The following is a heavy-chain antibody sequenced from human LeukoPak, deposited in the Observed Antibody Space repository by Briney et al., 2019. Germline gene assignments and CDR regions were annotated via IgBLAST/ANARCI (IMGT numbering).Heavy chain of an antibody. Sequence: GGSLRLSCAASGFTFSSYSMNWVRQAPGKGLEWVSCISSISSYIYYADSVKGRFTISRDNAKKSLYLQMNSLRAEDTAVYYCARAHNWKYGSFDFWGQGTLVTVSS. D-gene: IGHD1-7*01. CDR3: ARAHNWKYGSFDF. J-gene: IGHJ4*02. CDR1: GFTFSSYS. V-gene: IGHV3-21*01. CDR2: ISSISSYI.